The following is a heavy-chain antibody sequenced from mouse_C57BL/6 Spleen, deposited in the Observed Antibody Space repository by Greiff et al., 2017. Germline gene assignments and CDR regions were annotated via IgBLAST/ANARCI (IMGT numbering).Heavy chain of an antibody. J-gene: IGHJ4*01. CDR2: ILPGSGST. CDR1: GYTFTGYW. CDR3: AIAWYGYYYAMDY. D-gene: IGHD1-1*02. Sequence: QVQLQQSVAELMQPGASVKFSCKASGYTFTGYWIEWVKQRPGPGLEWLGVILPGSGSTTYNAKFKGKATFTADTSSNTAYMQLSSLTTEDTAIDYWAIAWYGYYYAMDYWGQGTSVTVAS. V-gene: IGHV1-9*01.